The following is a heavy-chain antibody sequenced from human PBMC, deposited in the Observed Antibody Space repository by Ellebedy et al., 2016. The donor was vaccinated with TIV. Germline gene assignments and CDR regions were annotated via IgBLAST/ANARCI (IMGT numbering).Heavy chain of an antibody. CDR3: ARGGIELLNFDY. CDR1: GGSFSGYY. V-gene: IGHV4-34*01. D-gene: IGHD1-26*01. J-gene: IGHJ4*02. CDR2: INHSGST. Sequence: SETLSLTXAVYGGSFSGYYWSWIRQPPGKGLEWIGEINHSGSTNYNPSLKSRVTISVDTSKNQFSLKLSSVTAADTAVYYCARGGIELLNFDYWGQGTLVTVSS.